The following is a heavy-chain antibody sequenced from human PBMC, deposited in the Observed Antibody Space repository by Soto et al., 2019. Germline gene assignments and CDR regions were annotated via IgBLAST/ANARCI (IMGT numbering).Heavy chain of an antibody. V-gene: IGHV4-34*01. D-gene: IGHD4-17*01. CDR2: INHSGST. J-gene: IGHJ6*02. Sequence: SETLSLTCAVYGGSFSGYYWSWIRQPPGKGLEWIGEINHSGSTNYNPSLKSRVTISVDTSKNQFSLKLSSVTAADTAVYYCARGGYGDPDYYYYGMDVWGQGTTVTVSS. CDR1: GGSFSGYY. CDR3: ARGGYGDPDYYYYGMDV.